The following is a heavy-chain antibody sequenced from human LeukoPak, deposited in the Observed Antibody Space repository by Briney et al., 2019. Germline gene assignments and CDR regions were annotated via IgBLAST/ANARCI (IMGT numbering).Heavy chain of an antibody. Sequence: PSETLSLTCAVYGGSFSGYYWSWIRQPPGKGLEWIGEINHSGSTNYNPSLKSRVTISVDTSKNQFSLKLSSVTAADTAVYYCARGRASFAHYDFWSGYYTCFDYWGQGTLVTVSS. CDR1: GGSFSGYY. CDR2: INHSGST. CDR3: ARGRASFAHYDFWSGYYTCFDY. V-gene: IGHV4-34*01. D-gene: IGHD3-3*01. J-gene: IGHJ4*02.